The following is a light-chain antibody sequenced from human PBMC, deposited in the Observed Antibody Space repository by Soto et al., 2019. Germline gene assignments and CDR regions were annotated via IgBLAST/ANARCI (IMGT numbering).Light chain of an antibody. CDR2: EVS. V-gene: IGLV2-23*02. CDR1: SSDVGKYNF. CDR3: CTYAGSDSFV. J-gene: IGLJ1*01. Sequence: QSVLTQPASVSGSPGQSITITCTGTSSDVGKYNFVTWHQQHPGKAPRLMIYEVSRRPSGVSDRFSGSKSGNTASLTISGLQAEDEADYHCCTYAGSDSFVFGTGTKLTVL.